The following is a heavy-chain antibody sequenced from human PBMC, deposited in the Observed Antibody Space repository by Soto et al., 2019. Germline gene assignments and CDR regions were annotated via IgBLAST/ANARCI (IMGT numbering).Heavy chain of an antibody. V-gene: IGHV3-33*01. CDR2: IWYDGSNK. CDR3: ASGTPDPLAAAGTLYYYYYGMDV. D-gene: IGHD6-13*01. J-gene: IGHJ6*02. CDR1: GFTFSSYG. Sequence: GGSLRLSCAASGFTFSSYGMHWVRQAPGKGLEWVAVIWYDGSNKYYADSVKGRFTISRDNSKNTLYLQMNSLRAEDTAVYYCASGTPDPLAAAGTLYYYYYGMDVWGQGTTVTVSS.